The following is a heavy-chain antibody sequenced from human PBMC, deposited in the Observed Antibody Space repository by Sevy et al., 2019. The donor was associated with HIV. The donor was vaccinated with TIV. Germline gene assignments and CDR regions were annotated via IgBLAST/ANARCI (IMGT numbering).Heavy chain of an antibody. V-gene: IGHV3-33*01. CDR2: IGYDGSNK. CDR3: ARDPRMYGDYLLAYFDY. CDR1: GFTPSTYG. J-gene: IGHJ4*02. Sequence: GESLKISCAASGFTPSTYGMHWVRQAPGKGLEWVAVIGYDGSNKYYADSVKGRFTISRHNSKNTLFLQMDSLRAEDTAVYYCARDPRMYGDYLLAYFDYWGQGTLVTVSS. D-gene: IGHD2-8*01.